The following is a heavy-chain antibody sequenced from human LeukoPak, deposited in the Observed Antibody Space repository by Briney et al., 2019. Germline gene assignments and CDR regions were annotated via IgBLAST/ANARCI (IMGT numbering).Heavy chain of an antibody. CDR1: GFTFSSYS. V-gene: IGHV3-21*01. D-gene: IGHD5-24*01. J-gene: IGHJ6*02. CDR2: ISSSSSYI. CDR3: ARDSSPERWLQLRYYYYGMDV. Sequence: PGGSLRLSCAASGFTFSSYSMNWVRQAPGKGLEWVSSISSSSSYIYYADSVKGRFTISRDNAKNSLYLQMNSLRAEDTAVYYCARDSSPERWLQLRYYYYGMDVWGQGTTVTVSS.